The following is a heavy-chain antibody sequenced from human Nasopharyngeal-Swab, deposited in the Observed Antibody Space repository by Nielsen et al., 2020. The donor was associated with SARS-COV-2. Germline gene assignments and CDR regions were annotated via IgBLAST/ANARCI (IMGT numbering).Heavy chain of an antibody. CDR2: ISGSGGST. Sequence: GESLKISCAASGFTFSSYAMSWVRQAPGKGLEWVSAISGSGGSTYYADSVKGRFTISRDNTKTTLYLQMNSLKAEDTAVYYCAKDPFTMIVGGDYWGQGTLVTVSS. CDR1: GFTFSSYA. CDR3: AKDPFTMIVGGDY. V-gene: IGHV3-23*01. D-gene: IGHD3-22*01. J-gene: IGHJ4*02.